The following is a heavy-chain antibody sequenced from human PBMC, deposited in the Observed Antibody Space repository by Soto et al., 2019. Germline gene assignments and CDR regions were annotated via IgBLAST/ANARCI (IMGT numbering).Heavy chain of an antibody. J-gene: IGHJ6*01. CDR3: AKFPGVAAYYYDGMDV. CDR1: GFTFSSYA. D-gene: IGHD2-15*01. Sequence: EVQLLESGGGLVQPGGSLRRSCAASGFTFSSYAMSWVRQAPGKGLEWVSAISGSGGSTYYADSVKGRFTISRDNSKNTLYLQMNSLRAEDTAVYYCAKFPGVAAYYYDGMDVWGQGTTVTVSS. V-gene: IGHV3-23*01. CDR2: ISGSGGST.